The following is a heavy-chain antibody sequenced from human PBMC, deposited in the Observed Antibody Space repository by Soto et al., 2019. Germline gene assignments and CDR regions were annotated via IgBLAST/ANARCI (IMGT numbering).Heavy chain of an antibody. J-gene: IGHJ6*02. CDR1: GYTFTSYY. Sequence: QVQLVQSGAEVKKPGASVKVSCKASGYTFTSYYMHWVRQAPGQGLEWMGIINPSGGSTSYAQKFQGRVTMTRYTSTSTVYMELSSLRSEDTAVYYCASVIQLESNYYYYGMDVWGQGTTVTVSS. CDR3: ASVIQLESNYYYYGMDV. CDR2: INPSGGST. V-gene: IGHV1-46*01. D-gene: IGHD5-18*01.